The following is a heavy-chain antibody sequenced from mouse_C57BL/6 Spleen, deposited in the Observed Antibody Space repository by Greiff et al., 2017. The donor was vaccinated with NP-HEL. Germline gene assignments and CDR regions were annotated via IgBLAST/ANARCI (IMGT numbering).Heavy chain of an antibody. D-gene: IGHD2-4*01. Sequence: VQLQQPGAELVKPGASVKMSCKASGYTFTSYWITWVKQRPGQGLEWIGDIYPGSGSTNYNEKFKSKATLTVDTSSSTAYMQLSSLTSEDSAVYYCARWNYDVYYAMDYWGQGTSVTVSS. CDR1: GYTFTSYW. V-gene: IGHV1-55*01. J-gene: IGHJ4*01. CDR3: ARWNYDVYYAMDY. CDR2: IYPGSGST.